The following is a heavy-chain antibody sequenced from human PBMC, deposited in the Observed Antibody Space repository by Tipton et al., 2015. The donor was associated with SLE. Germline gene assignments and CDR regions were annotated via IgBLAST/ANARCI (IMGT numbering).Heavy chain of an antibody. D-gene: IGHD5-12*01. CDR2: IYYSGST. Sequence: TLSLTCTVSGGSISSYYWSWIRQPPGKGLEWIGYIYYSGSTNYNPSLKSRVTISLDTSKNQFSLRMSSVTAADTAVYYCATSGYDSLSWCDPWGQGTPVTVSS. V-gene: IGHV4-59*03. J-gene: IGHJ5*02. CDR3: ATSGYDSLSWCDP. CDR1: GGSISSYY.